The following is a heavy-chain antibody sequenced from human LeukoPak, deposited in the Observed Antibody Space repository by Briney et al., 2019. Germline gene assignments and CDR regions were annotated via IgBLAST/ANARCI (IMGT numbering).Heavy chain of an antibody. J-gene: IGHJ2*01. V-gene: IGHV3-23*01. Sequence: GGSLRLSCAASGFTFSSYAMSWVRQAPGKGLEWVSAISGSGGSTYYADSVKGRFTVSRDNSKNTLYLQMNGLRAEDTAVYYCAKEVLDYESPYWHFDLWGRGTLVIVSS. CDR3: AKEVLDYESPYWHFDL. CDR2: ISGSGGST. D-gene: IGHD4-17*01. CDR1: GFTFSSYA.